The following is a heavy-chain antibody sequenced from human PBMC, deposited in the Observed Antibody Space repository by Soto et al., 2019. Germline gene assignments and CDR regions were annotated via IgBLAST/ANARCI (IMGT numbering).Heavy chain of an antibody. CDR3: ARESHDILTGPPWVWYFDL. V-gene: IGHV4-34*01. CDR1: GGSFSGYY. J-gene: IGHJ2*01. Sequence: QVQLQQWGAGPLRPLETLSLTCGVSGGSFSGYYWAWIRQSPGKGLEWLGEINDRGSINYNPSLKSRVSISVDTSKNHYSVNLRSVTAADTAVYYCARESHDILTGPPWVWYFDLWGRGTLVTVSS. CDR2: INDRGSI. D-gene: IGHD3-9*01.